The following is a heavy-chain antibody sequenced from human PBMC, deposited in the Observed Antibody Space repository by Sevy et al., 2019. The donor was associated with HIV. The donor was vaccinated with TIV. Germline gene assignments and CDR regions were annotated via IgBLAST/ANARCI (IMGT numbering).Heavy chain of an antibody. Sequence: GGSLRLSCAASGFDFNHHWMSWVRQAPQKGLEWVANIKQDGSETYYVDSLEGRFTISRDNAKNSLSLQINDLRAEDTAVYYCARLPTGLQSFNYLSATYFDSWGQGTLVTVSS. CDR1: GFDFNHHW. V-gene: IGHV3-7*01. D-gene: IGHD4-4*01. CDR3: ARLPTGLQSFNYLSATYFDS. J-gene: IGHJ4*02. CDR2: IKQDGSET.